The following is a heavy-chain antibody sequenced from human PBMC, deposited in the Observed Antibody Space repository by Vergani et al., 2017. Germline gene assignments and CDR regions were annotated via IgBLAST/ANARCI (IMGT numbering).Heavy chain of an antibody. D-gene: IGHD4-11*01. V-gene: IGHV1-8*02. CDR2: MNPNSGNT. CDR1: GYTFTSYD. CDR3: ARATVTTRTYYYYYYMDV. J-gene: IGHJ6*03. Sequence: QVPLVQSGAEVKKPGASVKVSCKASGYTFTSYDINWVRQATGQGLEWMGWMNPNSGNTGYAQKFQGRVTMTRNTSISTAYMELSSLRSEDTAVYYCARATVTTRTYYYYYYMDVWGKGTTVTVSS.